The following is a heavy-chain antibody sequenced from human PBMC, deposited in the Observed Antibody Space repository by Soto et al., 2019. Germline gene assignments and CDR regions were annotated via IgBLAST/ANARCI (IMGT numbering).Heavy chain of an antibody. J-gene: IGHJ4*02. CDR1: GGSFSGYY. Sequence: PSETLSLTCAVYGGSFSGYYWSWIRQPPGKGLEWIGEINHRGSTSYNPSLKSRVTISVDTSKNQFSLKLSSVTAADTAVYYCARHPQQLVPEFDYWGQGTLVTVSS. V-gene: IGHV4-34*01. CDR2: INHRGST. CDR3: ARHPQQLVPEFDY. D-gene: IGHD6-6*01.